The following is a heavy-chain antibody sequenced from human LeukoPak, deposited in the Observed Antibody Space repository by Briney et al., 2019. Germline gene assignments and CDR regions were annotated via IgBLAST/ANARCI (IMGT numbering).Heavy chain of an antibody. V-gene: IGHV1-2*02. D-gene: IGHD5-24*01. CDR2: INPNSGDT. Sequence: ASVKVSCKASGYTFTGYYMHWMRQAPGQGLEWMGWINPNSGDTNYAQKFQGRVTMTRDTSISTAYVELSRLRSDDTAVYYCAREETSMKFDWGQGTLVTVPS. J-gene: IGHJ4*02. CDR3: AREETSMKFD. CDR1: GYTFTGYY.